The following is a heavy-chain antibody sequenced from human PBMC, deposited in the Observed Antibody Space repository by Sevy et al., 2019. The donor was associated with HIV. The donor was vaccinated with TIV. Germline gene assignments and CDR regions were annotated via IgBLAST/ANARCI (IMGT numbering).Heavy chain of an antibody. CDR2: IYYDGSDK. V-gene: IGHV3-33*01. D-gene: IGHD3-22*01. CDR3: ARESLGYYDSSGYYNY. Sequence: GGSLRLSCAASGFTFSSYGMHWVRQAPGKGLEWVALIYYDGSDKYYADSVKGRFTISRDISKNTLYLQMNSLRAEDTAVYYCARESLGYYDSSGYYNYWGQGTLVTVSS. J-gene: IGHJ4*02. CDR1: GFTFSSYG.